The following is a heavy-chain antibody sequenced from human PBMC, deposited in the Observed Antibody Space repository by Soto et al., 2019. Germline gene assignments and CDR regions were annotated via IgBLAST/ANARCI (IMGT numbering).Heavy chain of an antibody. CDR3: AKPKGMGSGNYGEDRWFDP. CDR1: GFTFSSYA. CDR2: ISGSGGST. D-gene: IGHD4-4*01. J-gene: IGHJ5*02. Sequence: GGSLRLSCAASGFTFSSYAMSWVRQAPGKGLEWVSAISGSGGSTYYADSVKGRFTISRDNSKNTLYLQMNSLRAEDTAVYYCAKPKGMGSGNYGEDRWFDPWGQGTLVTVSS. V-gene: IGHV3-23*01.